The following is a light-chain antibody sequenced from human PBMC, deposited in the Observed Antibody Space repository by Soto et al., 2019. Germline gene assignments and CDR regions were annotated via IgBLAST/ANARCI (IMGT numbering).Light chain of an antibody. CDR3: QQYNNWPPPWT. V-gene: IGKV3-15*01. Sequence: EIVMTQSPATLSLSPGERATLSCRASQSVSSNLAWYQQKPGQAPRLLIYGASTRATGIPARFSGSGSGTEFTLTLSSLHSEDFAVYYCQQYNNWPPPWTFGQGTKVEIK. J-gene: IGKJ1*01. CDR2: GAS. CDR1: QSVSSN.